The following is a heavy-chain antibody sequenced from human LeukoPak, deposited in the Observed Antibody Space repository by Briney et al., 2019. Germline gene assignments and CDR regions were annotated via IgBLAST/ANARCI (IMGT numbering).Heavy chain of an antibody. Sequence: GSLRLSCAASGFTFRSYWMHWVRLPPGKGLVWVSRIKSDGSSTSYADFVKGRFTISGDNAKNTLYLQMNSLRAEDTAVYYCARGAESGYLPYYYYYYYMDVWGKGTTVTVSS. D-gene: IGHD3-3*01. CDR1: GFTFRSYW. J-gene: IGHJ6*03. V-gene: IGHV3-74*01. CDR2: IKSDGSST. CDR3: ARGAESGYLPYYYYYYYMDV.